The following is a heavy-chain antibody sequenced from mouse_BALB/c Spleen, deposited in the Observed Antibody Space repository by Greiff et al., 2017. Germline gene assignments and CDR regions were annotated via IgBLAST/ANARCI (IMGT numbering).Heavy chain of an antibody. CDR3: ARDYYGSSYWYFDV. CDR2: ISSGGSYT. Sequence: EVMLVESGGGLVKPGGSLKLSCAASGFTFSSYAMSWVRQSPEKRLEWVAEISSGGSYTYYPDTVTGRFTISRDNAKNTLYLEMSSLRSEDTAMYYCARDYYGSSYWYFDVWGAGTTVTVSS. CDR1: GFTFSSYA. V-gene: IGHV5-9-4*01. D-gene: IGHD1-1*01. J-gene: IGHJ1*01.